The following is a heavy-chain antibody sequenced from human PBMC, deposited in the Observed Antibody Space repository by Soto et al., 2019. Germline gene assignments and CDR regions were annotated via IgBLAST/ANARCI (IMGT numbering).Heavy chain of an antibody. J-gene: IGHJ6*03. CDR1: GGSISSYY. Sequence: SETLSLTCTVSGGSISSYYWSWIRQPPGKGLEWIGYIYYSGSTNYNPSLKSQVTISVDTSKNQFSLKLSSVTAADTAVYYCARHIYCSGGSCYPLPYHYYYMDVWGKGTTVTVSS. D-gene: IGHD2-15*01. CDR3: ARHIYCSGGSCYPLPYHYYYMDV. CDR2: IYYSGST. V-gene: IGHV4-59*01.